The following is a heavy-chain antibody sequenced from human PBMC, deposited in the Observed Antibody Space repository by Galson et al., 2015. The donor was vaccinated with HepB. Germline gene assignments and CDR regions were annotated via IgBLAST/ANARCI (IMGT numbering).Heavy chain of an antibody. CDR3: AKGNWVDF. V-gene: IGHV3-23*02. CDR2: ISSGGSI. CDR1: GFTFSSHL. Sequence: SCAASGFTFSSHLMTWVRQAPGEGLEWVSTISSGGSIYYGDFVKGRFTISRDNSKNTLYLQMNSLRAEDTAIYYCAKGNWVDFWGQGTLVIVSS. D-gene: IGHD7-27*01. J-gene: IGHJ4*02.